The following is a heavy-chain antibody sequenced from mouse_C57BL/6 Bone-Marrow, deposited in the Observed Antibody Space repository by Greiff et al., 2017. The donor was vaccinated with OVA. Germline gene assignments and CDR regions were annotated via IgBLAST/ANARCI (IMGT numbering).Heavy chain of an antibody. CDR3: ARHYGSSYGYFDV. CDR1: GFNINDYY. D-gene: IGHD1-1*01. CDR2: LDPEAGAT. Sequence: VQLKQSGAELVQPGASVKLSCTASGFNINDYYLHWVKQRTEQGLEWIGRLDPEAGATNYAPQFQGKATITADPSSNTAYLQLSSLTSEDTAVYYCARHYGSSYGYFDVWGTGTTVTVSS. V-gene: IGHV14-2*01. J-gene: IGHJ1*03.